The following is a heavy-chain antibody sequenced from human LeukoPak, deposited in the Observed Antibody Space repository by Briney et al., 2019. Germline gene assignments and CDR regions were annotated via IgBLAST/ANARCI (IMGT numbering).Heavy chain of an antibody. CDR1: GFTFSSYW. D-gene: IGHD3-9*01. V-gene: IGHV3-7*03. J-gene: IGHJ4*02. CDR2: IKQDGSEK. CDR3: AKVDSFDWFPWYFDY. Sequence: PGGSLRLSCAASGFTFSSYWMSWVRQAPGKGLEWVANIKQDGSEKYYVDSVKGRFTISRDNSKNTLYLQMNSLRAEDTAVYYCAKVDSFDWFPWYFDYWGQGTLVTVSS.